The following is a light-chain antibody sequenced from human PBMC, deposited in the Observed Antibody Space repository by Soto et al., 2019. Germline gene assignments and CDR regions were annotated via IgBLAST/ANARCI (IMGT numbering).Light chain of an antibody. J-gene: IGLJ3*02. CDR3: QTWGTGIRV. V-gene: IGLV4-69*01. CDR1: SGHTSYA. Sequence: QPVLTQSPSASASLGASVKITCTLSSGHTSYAIAWHQQQPEKGPRYLMTVNPDGSHINGDGIPDRFSGSSSGAERYLTISSLQSEDEAVYYCQTWGTGIRVFGGGTKLTVL. CDR2: VNPDGSH.